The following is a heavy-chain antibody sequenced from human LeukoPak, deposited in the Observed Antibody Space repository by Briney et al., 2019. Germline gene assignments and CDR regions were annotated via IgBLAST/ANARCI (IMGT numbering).Heavy chain of an antibody. D-gene: IGHD3-22*01. CDR1: GGSISSGSYY. J-gene: IGHJ3*02. CDR2: IYTSGST. CDR3: ASLVYYDSSGYYYHDAFDI. Sequence: SQTLSLTCTVSGGSISSGSYYWSWIRQPAGKGLEWIGRIYTSGSTNYNPSLKSRVTISVDTSKNQFSLKLSSVTAADTAVYYCASLVYYDSSGYYYHDAFDIWGQGTMVTVSS. V-gene: IGHV4-61*02.